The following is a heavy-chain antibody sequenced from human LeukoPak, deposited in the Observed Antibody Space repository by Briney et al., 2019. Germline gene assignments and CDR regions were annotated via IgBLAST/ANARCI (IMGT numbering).Heavy chain of an antibody. V-gene: IGHV4-4*02. J-gene: IGHJ4*02. CDR2: IYQSGST. CDR1: GGSISSSNW. CDR3: ARLSGVGDSSDTYYFDY. D-gene: IGHD3-22*01. Sequence: SGTLSLTCALSGGSISSSNWWSWVRQPPGKGLEWIGEIYQSGSTNYNPSLKSRVTISLDKSKNQVSLKLMSVTAADTAVYYCARLSGVGDSSDTYYFDYWGQGTLVTVSS.